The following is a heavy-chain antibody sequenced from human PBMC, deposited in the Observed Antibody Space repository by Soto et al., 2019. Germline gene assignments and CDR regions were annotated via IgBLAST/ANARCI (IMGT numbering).Heavy chain of an antibody. CDR2: IYHSGST. Sequence: SETLSLTCAVSGGSISSSNWWSWVRQPPGKGLEWIGEIYHSGSTNYNPSLKSRVTISVDKSKNQFSLKLSSVTAADTAVYYCARASSVLRFLEWSPLYDMDVWGQGTTVTVSS. CDR1: GGSISSSNW. J-gene: IGHJ6*02. V-gene: IGHV4-4*02. CDR3: ARASSVLRFLEWSPLYDMDV. D-gene: IGHD3-3*01.